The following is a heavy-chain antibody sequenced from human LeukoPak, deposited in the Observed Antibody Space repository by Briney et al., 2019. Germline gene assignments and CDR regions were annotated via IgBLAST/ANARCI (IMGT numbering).Heavy chain of an antibody. Sequence: SETLSLTCTVSGGSISSYYWSWIRQPPGKGLEWIGYIYYSGSTNYNPSLKSRVTISVDTSKNQFSLKLSSVAAADTAVYYCARGNCGGDCYSINYYYGMDVWGQGTTVTVSS. J-gene: IGHJ6*02. CDR1: GGSISSYY. V-gene: IGHV4-59*01. CDR2: IYYSGST. D-gene: IGHD2-21*02. CDR3: ARGNCGGDCYSINYYYGMDV.